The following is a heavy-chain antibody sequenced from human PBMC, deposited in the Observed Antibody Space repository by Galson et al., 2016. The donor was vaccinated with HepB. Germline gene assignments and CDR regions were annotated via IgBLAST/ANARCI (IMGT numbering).Heavy chain of an antibody. CDR3: VRDISPEQRSNRDISYYDAFCI. D-gene: IGHD2-15*01. Sequence: SLRLSCAASGFTFSSYWMIWVRQAPGKGLEWVANVKRDGSTKNYVDSVKGRFTISRDNGKNSLFLQMNSLRAEDTDVYYCVRDISPEQRSNRDISYYDAFCIWGQWTKVTVSS. V-gene: IGHV3-7*03. CDR2: VKRDGSTK. CDR1: GFTFSSYW. J-gene: IGHJ3*02.